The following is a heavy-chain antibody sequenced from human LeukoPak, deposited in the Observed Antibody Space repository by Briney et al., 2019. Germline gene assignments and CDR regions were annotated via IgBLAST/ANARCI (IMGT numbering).Heavy chain of an antibody. Sequence: QPGGSLRLSCAASGLTFSSTAMSWVRQTPGKGLEWVSAISASGGDTFYADSVKGRFTISSDNSKSTLYLEMNSLRLEDTAIYYCAWGMDVWGQGTTVTVSS. CDR3: AWGMDV. CDR2: ISASGGDT. CDR1: GLTFSSTA. V-gene: IGHV3-23*01. J-gene: IGHJ6*02.